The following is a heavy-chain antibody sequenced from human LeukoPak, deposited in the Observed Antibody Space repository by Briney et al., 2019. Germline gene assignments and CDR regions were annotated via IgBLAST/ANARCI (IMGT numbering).Heavy chain of an antibody. D-gene: IGHD3-22*01. J-gene: IGHJ6*02. Sequence: GGSLRLSCAASGFTFSSYAMSWVRQAPGKGLEWVSAISGSGGSTYYADSVKGRFTISRDNSKNTLYLQMNSLRAEDTAVYYCAKDLKRSSGYYYYYYGMDVWGQGTTVNVSS. CDR2: ISGSGGST. CDR3: AKDLKRSSGYYYYYYGMDV. CDR1: GFTFSSYA. V-gene: IGHV3-23*01.